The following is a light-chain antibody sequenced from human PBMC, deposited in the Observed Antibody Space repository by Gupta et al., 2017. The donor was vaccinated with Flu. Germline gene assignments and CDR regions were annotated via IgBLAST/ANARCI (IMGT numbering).Light chain of an antibody. V-gene: IGKV1-5*03. CDR3: QQYNGFST. Sequence: DIQMTQSPSTLSASVGDRVTITCRTSQSISTWLAWYQQKAGQAPKLLIYKASSLESRVPSRFSGSGSGTEFTLTISSLQPDDFATYYCQQYNGFSTFGPGTKVD. CDR1: QSISTW. CDR2: KAS. J-gene: IGKJ3*01.